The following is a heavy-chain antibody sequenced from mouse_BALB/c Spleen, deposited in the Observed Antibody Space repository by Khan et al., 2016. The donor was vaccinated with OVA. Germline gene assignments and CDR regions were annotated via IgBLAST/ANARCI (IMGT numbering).Heavy chain of an antibody. CDR2: INPHIGET. V-gene: IGHV1-20*02. CDR3: ARKNGSDFDY. Sequence: EVQLQQSGPELVKPGASVKISCKASGYSFTGYFMNWVMQSHGKSLEWIGRINPHIGETFYNQKFKDKATLTVDESSRTALMELRSLASEDSAVYYCARKNGSDFDYWGQGTTLTVSS. CDR1: GYSFTGYF. D-gene: IGHD1-1*01. J-gene: IGHJ2*01.